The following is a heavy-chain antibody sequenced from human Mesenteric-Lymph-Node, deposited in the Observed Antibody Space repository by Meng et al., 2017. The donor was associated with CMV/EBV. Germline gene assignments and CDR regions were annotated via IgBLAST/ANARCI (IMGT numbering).Heavy chain of an antibody. CDR3: ARRGNYDSDYSEY. J-gene: IGHJ4*02. Sequence: QLQLQKSGPGLVKPSETLSLSCIVSGDSISNSTYYWTWIRQPPGKGLEWIGSVHHSGTTYYNPSLKGRLTISVDTSANLFSLRLTTVTAADTATYYCARRGNYDSDYSEYWGQGTLVTVSS. D-gene: IGHD3-22*01. CDR2: VHHSGTT. CDR1: GDSISNSTYY. V-gene: IGHV4-39*01.